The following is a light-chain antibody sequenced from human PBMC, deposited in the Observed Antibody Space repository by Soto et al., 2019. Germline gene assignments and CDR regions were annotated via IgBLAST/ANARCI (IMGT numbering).Light chain of an antibody. CDR3: SSYTSITTHVV. CDR2: DVN. J-gene: IGLJ2*01. V-gene: IGLV2-14*01. CDR1: SSDVGSYNY. Sequence: QSALTQPASVSGSPGQSITISCTGTSSDVGSYNYVSWYQQHPGKAPKLMIYDVNNRPSGVSNRFSGSKSDNTASLTIYGLQAEEEADYYFSSYTSITTHVVFGGGTQLTVL.